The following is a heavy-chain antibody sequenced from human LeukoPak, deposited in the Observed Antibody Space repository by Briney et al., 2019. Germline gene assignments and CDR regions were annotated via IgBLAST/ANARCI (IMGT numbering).Heavy chain of an antibody. J-gene: IGHJ2*01. CDR2: IYYSGST. CDR1: GGSISSYY. Sequence: SETLSLTCTVSGGSISSYYWSWIRQPPGKGLEWIGYIYYSGSTNYNPSLKSRVTISVDTSKNQFSLKLSSVTAADTAVYYCARDPLTVTTGYFDLWGRGTLVTVSS. D-gene: IGHD4-17*01. V-gene: IGHV4-59*01. CDR3: ARDPLTVTTGYFDL.